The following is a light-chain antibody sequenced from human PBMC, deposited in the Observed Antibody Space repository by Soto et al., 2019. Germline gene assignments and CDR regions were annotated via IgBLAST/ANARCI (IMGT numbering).Light chain of an antibody. V-gene: IGKV3-15*01. J-gene: IGKJ1*01. Sequence: EIVMTQSPATLSVSPGERATLSCRASQSISSDLAWYQQKPGQAPRLLIYGASTRATGVPARFSGSGSGTEFTLTITSLQSEDLEVYYCEHYSTWPPETFGQGTKVDIK. CDR2: GAS. CDR3: EHYSTWPPET. CDR1: QSISSD.